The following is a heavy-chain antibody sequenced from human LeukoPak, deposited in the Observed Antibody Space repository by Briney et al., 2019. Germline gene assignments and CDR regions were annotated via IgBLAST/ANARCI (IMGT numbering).Heavy chain of an antibody. CDR3: ARDHDWAFDL. CDR1: EFTFTNFW. D-gene: IGHD3-9*01. V-gene: IGHV3-7*01. Sequence: PGGSLRLSCAASEFTFTNFWMSWVRQAPGKGLEWVANTNRDGSEKYYVDSVKGRVTISRDNAKNSLYLQMNALRYEDTAIYYCARDHDWAFDLWGQGTLVTVSS. CDR2: TNRDGSEK. J-gene: IGHJ4*02.